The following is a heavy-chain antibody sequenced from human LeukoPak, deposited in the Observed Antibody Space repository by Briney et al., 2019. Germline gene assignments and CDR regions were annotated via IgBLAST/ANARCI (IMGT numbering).Heavy chain of an antibody. CDR2: ISWNSGSI. D-gene: IGHD6-19*01. CDR1: GFTFDDYA. V-gene: IGHV3-9*01. Sequence: GGSLRLSCAASGFTFDDYAMHWVRQVPGKGLEWVSGISWNSGSIGYVDSVKGRFTISRDNAENSVYLQMNDLRAEDTGVYYCVTKEPSTSGWSYWGQGTLVTVSS. J-gene: IGHJ4*02. CDR3: VTKEPSTSGWSY.